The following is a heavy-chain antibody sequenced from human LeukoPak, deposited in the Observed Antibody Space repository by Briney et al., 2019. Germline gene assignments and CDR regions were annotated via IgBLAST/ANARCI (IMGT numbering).Heavy chain of an antibody. CDR2: IKPDGSEK. CDR1: GFTFSGYW. D-gene: IGHD5-18*01. V-gene: IGHV3-7*04. CDR3: ARDRIQLWSHDY. J-gene: IGHJ4*02. Sequence: GGSLRLSCAVSGFTFSGYWMSWVRQAPGKGLEWVANIKPDGSEKYYVDSVKGRFTISRDNAKNSLYLQMNGLRAEGTAVYYCARDRIQLWSHDYWGQGTLVTVSS.